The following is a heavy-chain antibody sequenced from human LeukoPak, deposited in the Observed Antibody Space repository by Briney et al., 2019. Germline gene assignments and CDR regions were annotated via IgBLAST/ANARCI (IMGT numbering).Heavy chain of an antibody. CDR2: IYCSGST. CDR1: GGSISSYY. CDR3: ARITDRDAFDI. Sequence: PSETLSLTCTVSGGSISSYYWSWIRQPPGKGLEWIGYIYCSGSTNYNPSLKSRVTISVDTSKNQFSLKLSSVTAADTAVYYCARITDRDAFDIWGQGTMVTVSS. V-gene: IGHV4-59*01. J-gene: IGHJ3*02.